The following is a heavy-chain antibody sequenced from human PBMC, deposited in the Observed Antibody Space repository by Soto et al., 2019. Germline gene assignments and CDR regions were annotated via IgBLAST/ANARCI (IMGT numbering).Heavy chain of an antibody. CDR2: IIPVFSTT. Sequence: SVKVSCKASGGTFRNYGIGWVRQAPGQGLEWMGGIIPVFSTTTYAQKFQGRVAITADESTSTAYIEVSSLRSEDTAMFYCGRYCSGGSCHTLDYYGMDVWGQGTTVTVSS. CDR3: GRYCSGGSCHTLDYYGMDV. J-gene: IGHJ6*02. CDR1: GGTFRNYG. V-gene: IGHV1-69*13. D-gene: IGHD2-15*01.